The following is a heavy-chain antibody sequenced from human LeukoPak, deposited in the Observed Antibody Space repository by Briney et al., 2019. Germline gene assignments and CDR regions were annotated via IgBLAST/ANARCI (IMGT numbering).Heavy chain of an antibody. CDR3: VKGGVFSSDNWFDP. V-gene: IGHV3-64D*09. J-gene: IGHJ5*02. D-gene: IGHD6-25*01. CDR1: GXTFSSYA. Sequence: GGSLRLSCAASGXTFSSYAMHWVRQAPGKGLEYVSAISSNGGSTYYADSVKGRFTISRDNSKNTLYLQMSSLRAEDTAVYYCVKGGVFSSDNWFDPWGQGTLVTVSS. CDR2: ISSNGGST.